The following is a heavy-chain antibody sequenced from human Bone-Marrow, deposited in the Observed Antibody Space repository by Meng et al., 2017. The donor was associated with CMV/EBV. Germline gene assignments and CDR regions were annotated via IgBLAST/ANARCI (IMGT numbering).Heavy chain of an antibody. D-gene: IGHD3-16*01. CDR3: ARDGLGDFEDY. V-gene: IGHV1-69*04. J-gene: IGHJ4*01. Sequence: SVKVSCKASGGTFSSYTISWVRQAPGQGLEWMGRIIPILGIANYAQKFQGRVTITADKSTSTAYMELSSLRSEDTAVYYCARDGLGDFEDYWGQGTLVTVPQ. CDR2: IIPILGIA. CDR1: GGTFSSYT.